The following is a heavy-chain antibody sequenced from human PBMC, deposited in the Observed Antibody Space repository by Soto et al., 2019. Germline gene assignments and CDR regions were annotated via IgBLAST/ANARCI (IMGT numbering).Heavy chain of an antibody. CDR2: IYYSGST. J-gene: IGHJ4*02. CDR1: GGSFSGYY. D-gene: IGHD6-13*01. Sequence: SETLSLTCAVPGGSFSGYYWDWIRQPPGKGLDWIGSIYYSGSTYYNPSLKSRVTISVDTSKNQFSLKLSSVTAADTAVYYCARLQSSSWYVVDYWGQGTLVTVSS. V-gene: IGHV4-39*01. CDR3: ARLQSSSWYVVDY.